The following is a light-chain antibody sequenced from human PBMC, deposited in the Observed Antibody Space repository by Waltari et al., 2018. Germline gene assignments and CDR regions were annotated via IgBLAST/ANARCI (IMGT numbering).Light chain of an antibody. J-gene: IGKJ2*01. CDR3: QEYNNWPPGT. V-gene: IGKV3-15*01. Sequence: ELVMTQSPATLSVSPGERATLSCRASQSVGNKLAWYQQRPGQAPSLLIFSASTRVTGVPDRFSGSGSGTAVTLTVSTLQAEDFATYFCQEYNNWPPGTFGRGTKVEI. CDR2: SAS. CDR1: QSVGNK.